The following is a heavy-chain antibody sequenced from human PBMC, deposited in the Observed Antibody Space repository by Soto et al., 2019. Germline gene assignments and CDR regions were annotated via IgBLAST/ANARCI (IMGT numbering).Heavy chain of an antibody. V-gene: IGHV3-30*18. CDR3: AKDRSGGTMVREHMDV. J-gene: IGHJ6*02. CDR2: ISYDGSNK. D-gene: IGHD3-10*01. CDR1: GFTFSSYG. Sequence: GGSLRLSCAASGFTFSSYGMHWVRQAPGKGLEWVAVISYDGSNKYYADSMKGRFTISRDNSKNTLYLQMNSLRAEDTAVYYCAKDRSGGTMVREHMDVWGQGTTVTVSS.